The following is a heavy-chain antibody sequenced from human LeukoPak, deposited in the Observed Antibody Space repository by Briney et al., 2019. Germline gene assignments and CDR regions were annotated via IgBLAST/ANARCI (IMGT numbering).Heavy chain of an antibody. CDR2: ISGSGSTT. J-gene: IGHJ4*02. Sequence: GGSLRLSCAVSGFTFSDYYMSWIRQAPGKGLEWVSYISGSGSTTYYADSVKGRFTISRDNAKNSLYLQMNSLRAEDTAVYYCASRYSPFDFWGQGTLVTVPS. D-gene: IGHD5-18*01. CDR1: GFTFSDYY. V-gene: IGHV3-11*04. CDR3: ASRYSPFDF.